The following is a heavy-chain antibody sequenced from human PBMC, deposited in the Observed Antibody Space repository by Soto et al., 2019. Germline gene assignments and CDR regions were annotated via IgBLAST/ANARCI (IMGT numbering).Heavy chain of an antibody. V-gene: IGHV1-69*01. CDR3: ATHGLGVSSPPYFDN. D-gene: IGHD3-16*01. Sequence: QLVQSGSEVKKPGSSVKVSCQASGGTFSGYVVTWGRQAPGQGLEWMGEFVPLFGTTNYAQRFSGRITITAEESTSTAYMELRTLRSDDTDVYYCATHGLGVSSPPYFDNWGQGTLVTVSS. CDR1: GGTFSGYV. CDR2: FVPLFGTT. J-gene: IGHJ4*02.